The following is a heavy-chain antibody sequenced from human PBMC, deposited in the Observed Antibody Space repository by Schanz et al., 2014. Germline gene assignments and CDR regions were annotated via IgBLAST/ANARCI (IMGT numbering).Heavy chain of an antibody. CDR3: ASPSGYSDYGTYFDF. V-gene: IGHV3-66*01. J-gene: IGHJ4*02. CDR1: GFTFSSYS. CDR2: IYSGIGA. Sequence: EVQLVESGGGLVKPGGSLRLSCAASGFTFSSYSMNWVRQAPGKGLEWVSVIYSGIGAYYADSVKDRFTISRDNSKNTLYLQMNSLRTEDTAVYYCASPSGYSDYGTYFDFWGQGTLVTVSS. D-gene: IGHD5-12*01.